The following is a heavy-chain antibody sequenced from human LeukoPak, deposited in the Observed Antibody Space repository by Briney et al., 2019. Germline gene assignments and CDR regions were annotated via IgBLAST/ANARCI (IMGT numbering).Heavy chain of an antibody. D-gene: IGHD3-10*01. J-gene: IGHJ3*02. CDR3: ARPLSGSGSYSGAFDI. CDR2: ISSSGSTI. Sequence: GGSLRLSCAASGFTFSNFYMSWIRQAPGKGLEWVSYISSSGSTIYYADSVKGRFTISRDNPKNSLFLQMNSLRAEDTAVYYCARPLSGSGSYSGAFDIWGQGTMVTVSS. CDR1: GFTFSNFY. V-gene: IGHV3-11*01.